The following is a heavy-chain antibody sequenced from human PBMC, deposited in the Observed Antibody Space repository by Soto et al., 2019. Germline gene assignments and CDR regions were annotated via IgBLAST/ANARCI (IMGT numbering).Heavy chain of an antibody. D-gene: IGHD1-1*01. CDR2: IVVGSGNT. V-gene: IGHV1-58*01. Sequence: SVKVSCKASGFTFTTLVVLWVRQARGHPLEWIGWIVVGSGNTNYAQKYQDRVTITRDMSTGTAYMELNSLRAEDTALYYCAKDRPRRTSGYFFDYWGQGTPVTVSS. CDR1: GFTFTTLV. CDR3: AKDRPRRTSGYFFDY. J-gene: IGHJ4*02.